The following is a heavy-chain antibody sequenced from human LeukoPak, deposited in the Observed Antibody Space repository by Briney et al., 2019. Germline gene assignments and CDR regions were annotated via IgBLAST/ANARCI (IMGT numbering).Heavy chain of an antibody. CDR1: GFTVSSNY. D-gene: IGHD3-10*01. Sequence: GGSLRLSCAASGFTVSSNYMTWVRQAPGKGLEWVSGISNSGSSTYYADSVKGRFTISRDNSKNTLYLQMNSLRAEDTAVYYCAKDDGEYYYGSGSYPFWGQGTLVTVSS. CDR3: AKDDGEYYYGSGSYPF. CDR2: ISNSGSST. J-gene: IGHJ4*02. V-gene: IGHV3-23*01.